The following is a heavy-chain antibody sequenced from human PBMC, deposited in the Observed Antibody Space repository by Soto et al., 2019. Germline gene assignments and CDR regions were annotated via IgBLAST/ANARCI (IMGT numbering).Heavy chain of an antibody. V-gene: IGHV1-69*01. CDR1: GGTFNTYT. Sequence: QVQLVQSGAEVKKPGSSVKVSCKASGGTFNTYTISWVRQVPGQGLEWMGGIMPLYAKPTYAQPSLGRLAITTDQHTSTVSMQLSSLRSEDTALYYCASLNNWISGDGRIDIWGRGTAVSVSS. CDR3: ASLNNWISGDGRIDI. CDR2: IMPLYAKP. J-gene: IGHJ6*02. D-gene: IGHD3-10*01.